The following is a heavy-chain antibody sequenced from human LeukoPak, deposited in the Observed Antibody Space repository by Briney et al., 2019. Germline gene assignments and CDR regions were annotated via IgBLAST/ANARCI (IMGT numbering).Heavy chain of an antibody. Sequence: ASVKVSCKASGYTFTSYGISWVRQAPGQGLEWMGWISAYNGNTNYAQKLQGRVTMTTDTSTSTAYMGLRSLRSDDTAVYYCARVGSDYYGSGSYYPFDYWGQGTLVTVSS. CDR2: ISAYNGNT. J-gene: IGHJ4*02. CDR1: GYTFTSYG. D-gene: IGHD3-10*01. CDR3: ARVGSDYYGSGSYYPFDY. V-gene: IGHV1-18*01.